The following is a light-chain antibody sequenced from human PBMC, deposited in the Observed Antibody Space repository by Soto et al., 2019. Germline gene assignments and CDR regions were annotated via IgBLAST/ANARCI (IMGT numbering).Light chain of an antibody. J-gene: IGKJ1*01. Sequence: EIVMTQSPATLSVSPGERATLSCRASQSVSSNLAWYQQKPGQAPKPLIYGPSTRATGIPARFSGSGSGTEFTLTISSLQSEDSAVYYCQQFNSWPGTFGQGTKVEIK. CDR1: QSVSSN. CDR2: GPS. V-gene: IGKV3-15*01. CDR3: QQFNSWPGT.